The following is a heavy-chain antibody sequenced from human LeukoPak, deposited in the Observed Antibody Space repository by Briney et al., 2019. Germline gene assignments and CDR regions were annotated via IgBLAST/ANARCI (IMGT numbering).Heavy chain of an antibody. V-gene: IGHV3-21*01. D-gene: IGHD4-23*01. CDR3: ARRDPTLAALGAFDI. CDR1: GFTFSNYS. J-gene: IGHJ3*02. Sequence: GGSPRLSCAASGFTFSNYSMNWVRQAPGKGLEWVSSISSSSSYIYYADSVKGRFTISRDNAKNSLYLQMNSLRAEDTAVYYCARRDPTLAALGAFDIWGQGTMVTVSS. CDR2: ISSSSSYI.